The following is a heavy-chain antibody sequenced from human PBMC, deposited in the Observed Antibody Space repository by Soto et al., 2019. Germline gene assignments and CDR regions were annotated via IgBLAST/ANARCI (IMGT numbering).Heavy chain of an antibody. D-gene: IGHD3-10*01. CDR1: GDSVSSNSAA. J-gene: IGHJ3*02. CDR3: ASGPRGGIGEAFDI. CDR2: TYYRSKWYN. Sequence: SQTLSLTCAISGDSVSSNSAAWNWIRQSPSRGLEWLGRTYYRSKWYNDYAVSVKSRITINPDTSKNQFSLQLNSVTPEATAVYYCASGPRGGIGEAFDIWRQGTMVTVSS. V-gene: IGHV6-1*01.